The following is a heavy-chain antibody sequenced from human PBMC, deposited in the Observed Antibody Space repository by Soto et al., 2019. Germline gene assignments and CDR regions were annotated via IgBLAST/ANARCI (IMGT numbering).Heavy chain of an antibody. CDR2: ISGSGGST. CDR1: GFTFSSYA. CDR3: AKAQGGYSGYGEDY. D-gene: IGHD5-12*01. Sequence: EVQLLESGGGLVQPGGSLRLSCAASGFTFSSYAMSWVRQAPGKGLEWVSAISGSGGSTYYADSVKGRFTSSRDNSKNTLYLQMNSLRAEDTAVYYCAKAQGGYSGYGEDYWGQGTLVTVSS. V-gene: IGHV3-23*01. J-gene: IGHJ4*02.